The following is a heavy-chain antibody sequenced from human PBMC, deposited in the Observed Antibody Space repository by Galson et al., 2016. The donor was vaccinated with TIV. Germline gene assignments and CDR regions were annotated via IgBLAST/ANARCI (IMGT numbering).Heavy chain of an antibody. CDR3: ARDIPCGGSCYFFDD. CDR1: GGAFTTYV. Sequence: SVKVSCKASGGAFTTYVITWVRQAPGQGLEWIGGILPVSATANYAQKFQGRVSITTDESASTVYMELTSLRPDDTAVYFCARDIPCGGSCYFFDDWGQGTLVTVSS. CDR2: ILPVSATA. J-gene: IGHJ4*02. D-gene: IGHD2-15*01. V-gene: IGHV1-69*05.